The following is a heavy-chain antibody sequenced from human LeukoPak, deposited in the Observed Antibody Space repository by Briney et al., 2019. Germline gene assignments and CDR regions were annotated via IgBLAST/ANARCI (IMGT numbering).Heavy chain of an antibody. CDR1: GFTFSSYA. Sequence: GGSLRLSCAASGFTFSSYAMSWVRQAPGKGLEWVSAISGSGGSTYYADSVKGRFTISRDNSKNTLYLQMNSLRAKDTAVYYCAKVRRIAVAGDFDYWGQGTLVTVSS. CDR2: ISGSGGST. V-gene: IGHV3-23*01. CDR3: AKVRRIAVAGDFDY. D-gene: IGHD6-19*01. J-gene: IGHJ4*02.